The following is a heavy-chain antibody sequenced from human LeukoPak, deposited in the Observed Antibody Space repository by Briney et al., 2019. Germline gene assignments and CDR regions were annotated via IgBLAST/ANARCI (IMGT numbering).Heavy chain of an antibody. Sequence: GGSLRLSCAGSGFTFSIYGMNWVRQAPGKGLEWVALISYDGTKKIFVDSVKGRFTISRDNSKNTLYLQMNSLRAEDTAVYYCAKDLGWYFFDYWGQGTLVTVSS. J-gene: IGHJ4*02. CDR1: GFTFSIYG. V-gene: IGHV3-30*18. D-gene: IGHD6-19*01. CDR3: AKDLGWYFFDY. CDR2: ISYDGTKK.